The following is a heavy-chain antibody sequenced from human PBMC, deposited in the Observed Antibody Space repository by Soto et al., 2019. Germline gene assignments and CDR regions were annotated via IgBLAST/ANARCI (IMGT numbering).Heavy chain of an antibody. CDR3: ARELYCSSTSCYPRGAFDI. J-gene: IGHJ3*02. CDR2: ISAYNGNT. V-gene: IGHV1-18*01. CDR1: GYTFTSYG. D-gene: IGHD2-2*01. Sequence: QVQLVQSGAEVKKPGASVKVSCKASGYTFTSYGISWVRQAPGQGLECMGWISAYNGNTNYAQKLQGRVTMTTDTSTSTAYMELRSLRSDDTAVYYCARELYCSSTSCYPRGAFDIWGQGTMVTVSS.